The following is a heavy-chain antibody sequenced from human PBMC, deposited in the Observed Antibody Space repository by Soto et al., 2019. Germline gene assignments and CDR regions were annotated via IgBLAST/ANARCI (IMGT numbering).Heavy chain of an antibody. V-gene: IGHV4-61*01. D-gene: IGHD3-22*01. CDR1: GGSVRSGSDY. Sequence: TSETLSLTCPVSGGSVRSGSDYLSWLRQPPGKGLEWIGYIFYSGSTNYNPSLKSRVTISVDTSKKQFSLRLTSVTAADTAVYYCARGNYYDSSGYYPPYFQHWGQGTLVTVSS. CDR2: IFYSGST. J-gene: IGHJ1*01. CDR3: ARGNYYDSSGYYPPYFQH.